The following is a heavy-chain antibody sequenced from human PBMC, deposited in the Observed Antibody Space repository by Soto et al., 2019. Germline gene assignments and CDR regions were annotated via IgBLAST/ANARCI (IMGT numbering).Heavy chain of an antibody. CDR3: SGCSGGACHQNYGMDV. CDR2: ISPSTSHI. J-gene: IGHJ6*02. Sequence: EVDLVESGGGLDKPGGSLRLSCAVSGFPFSSCTMNWVRQAPGKGLEWVSSISPSTSHIYYADSVKGRFTISRDNAKNSLFLQMNSLRAEDTAVYYCSGCSGGACHQNYGMDVWGQGTTVTVSS. V-gene: IGHV3-21*01. D-gene: IGHD2-15*01. CDR1: GFPFSSCT.